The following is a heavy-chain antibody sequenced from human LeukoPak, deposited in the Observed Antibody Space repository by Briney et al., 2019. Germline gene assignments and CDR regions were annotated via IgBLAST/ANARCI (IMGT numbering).Heavy chain of an antibody. CDR3: ATEGPNYYMDV. CDR2: IIPMFGAA. Sequence: SVTVSCKASGGTFSKFGISWVRQAPGEGLEWMGGIIPMFGAANYAQKFQGRVTITTDESTTTAHMELISLTSDDTAVYFCATEGPNYYMDVWGKGTTVTVSS. J-gene: IGHJ6*03. V-gene: IGHV1-69*05. CDR1: GGTFSKFG.